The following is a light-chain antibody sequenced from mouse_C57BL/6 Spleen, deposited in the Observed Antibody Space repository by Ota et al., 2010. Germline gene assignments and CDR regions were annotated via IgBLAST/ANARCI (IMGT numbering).Light chain of an antibody. V-gene: IGKV8-28*01. CDR1: QSTVKQVESLKET. J-gene: IGKJ4*01. CDR3: QNDHSYPFT. Sequence: SLECVSRRRRSTMSCKSSQSTVKQVESLKETNLGLVPAETKGSLLNLLIYGASTRESGVPDRFTGSGSGTDFTLTISSVQAEDLAVYYCQNDHSYPFTFGSGTKLEIK. CDR2: GAS.